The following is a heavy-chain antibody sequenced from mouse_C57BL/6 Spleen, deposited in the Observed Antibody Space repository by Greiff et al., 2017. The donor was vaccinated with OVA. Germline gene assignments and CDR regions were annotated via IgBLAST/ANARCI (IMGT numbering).Heavy chain of an antibody. J-gene: IGHJ3*01. D-gene: IGHD3-2*02. CDR2: IHPNSGST. V-gene: IGHV1-64*01. Sequence: VQLQQPGAELVKPGASVKLSCKASGYPFTSYWMHWVKQRPGQGLEWIGMIHPNSGSTNYNEKFKSKATLTVDKSSSTAYMQLSSLTSEDSAVYYCARDSSGYGRFAYWGQGTLVTVSA. CDR1: GYPFTSYW. CDR3: ARDSSGYGRFAY.